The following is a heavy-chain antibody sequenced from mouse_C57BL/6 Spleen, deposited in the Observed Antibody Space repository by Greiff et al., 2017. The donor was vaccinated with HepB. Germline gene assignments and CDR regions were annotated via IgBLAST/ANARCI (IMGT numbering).Heavy chain of an antibody. CDR1: GYTFTSYW. J-gene: IGHJ3*01. CDR2: IDPSDSYT. CDR3: ARGDMTGTGFAY. Sequence: QVQLQQPGAELVRPGPSVKLSCKASGYTFTSYWMHWVKQRPGQGLEWIGVIDPSDSYTNYNQKFKGKATLTVDTSSSTAYMQLSSLTSEDSAVYYCARGDMTGTGFAYWGQGTLVTVSA. V-gene: IGHV1-59*01. D-gene: IGHD4-1*01.